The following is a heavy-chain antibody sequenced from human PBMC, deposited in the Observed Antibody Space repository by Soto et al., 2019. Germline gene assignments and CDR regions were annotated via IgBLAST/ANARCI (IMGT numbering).Heavy chain of an antibody. V-gene: IGHV3-23*01. J-gene: IGHJ6*02. CDR1: GFTFSSYA. Sequence: GGSLRLSCAASGFTFSSYAMSWVRQAPGKGLEWVSAISGSGGSTYYADSVKGRFTISRDNSKNTLYLQMNSLRAEDTAVYYCAKXEHIVVVITRLYYGMDVWGQGTTVTVSS. D-gene: IGHD3-22*01. CDR2: ISGSGGST. CDR3: AKXEHIVVVITRLYYGMDV.